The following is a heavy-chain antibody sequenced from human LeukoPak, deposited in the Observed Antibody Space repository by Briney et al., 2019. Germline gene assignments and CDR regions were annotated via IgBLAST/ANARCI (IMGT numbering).Heavy chain of an antibody. CDR3: ARGSMSQPGDFDY. CDR2: IYYTGSS. CDR1: GGSISSGDYY. V-gene: IGHV4-61*08. J-gene: IGHJ4*02. Sequence: PSQTLSLTCTVSGGSISSGDYYWNWIRQPPGKGLEWIGYIYYTGSSRYNPSLKSRVTISVDTSKNQFSLKFTSVAAADTAVYYCARGSMSQPGDFDYWGQGTLVTVSS. D-gene: IGHD6-6*01.